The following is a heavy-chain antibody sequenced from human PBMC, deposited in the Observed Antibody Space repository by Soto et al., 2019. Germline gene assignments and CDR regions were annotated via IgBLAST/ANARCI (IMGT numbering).Heavy chain of an antibody. V-gene: IGHV1-69*13. D-gene: IGHD3-22*01. CDR1: GGTFSSYA. CDR3: ARPYYYDISGYSVSFDY. Sequence: ASVKVSCKASGGTFSSYAISWVRQAPGQGLEWMGGIIPIFGTANYAQKFQGRVTITADESTSTAYMELSSLRSEDTAVYYCARPYYYDISGYSVSFDYWGQGTLVTVSS. CDR2: IIPIFGTA. J-gene: IGHJ4*02.